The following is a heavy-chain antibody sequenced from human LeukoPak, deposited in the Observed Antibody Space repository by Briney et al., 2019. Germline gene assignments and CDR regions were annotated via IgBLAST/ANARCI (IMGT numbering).Heavy chain of an antibody. CDR2: IHPGDSDT. CDR3: ARHPPFMITFGGVIVPPDF. V-gene: IGHV5-51*01. CDR1: GYSFTSYW. D-gene: IGHD3-16*02. J-gene: IGHJ4*02. Sequence: GESLKISCKGSGYSFTSYWIGWVRQMPGKGLEWMGIIHPGDSDTRYNPSFQGQVTISVDKSISTTYLQWSSLKASDTAIYYCARHPPFMITFGGVIVPPDFWGQGTLVTVSS.